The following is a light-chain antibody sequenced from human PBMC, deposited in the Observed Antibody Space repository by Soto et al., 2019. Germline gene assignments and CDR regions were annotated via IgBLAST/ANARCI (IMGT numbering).Light chain of an antibody. J-gene: IGLJ1*01. CDR1: SSDVGAYNF. CDR3: ISYAGSYTLYV. Sequence: ALTQPASVSGSPGQSITISCTVTSSDVGAYNFVSWYQHHPGKVPKVIIYEVSNRPSGISNRFSGSKSGNTASLTISGLQAEDEADYFCISYAGSYTLYVFGTGTKVTVL. V-gene: IGLV2-14*01. CDR2: EVS.